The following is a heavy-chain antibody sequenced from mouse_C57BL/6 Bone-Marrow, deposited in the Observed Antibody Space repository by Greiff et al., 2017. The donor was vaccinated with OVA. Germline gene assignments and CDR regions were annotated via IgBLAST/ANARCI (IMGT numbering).Heavy chain of an antibody. CDR3: ARSGGDAMDY. CDR2: IYPGDGDT. Sequence: LVEPGASVKISCKASGYAFSSSRMNWVKQRPGKGLEWIGRIYPGDGDTNYNGKFKGKATLTADKSSSTAYMQLSSLTSEDSAVYFCARSGGDAMDYWGQGTSVTVSS. J-gene: IGHJ4*01. D-gene: IGHD3-2*02. V-gene: IGHV1-82*01. CDR1: GYAFSSSR.